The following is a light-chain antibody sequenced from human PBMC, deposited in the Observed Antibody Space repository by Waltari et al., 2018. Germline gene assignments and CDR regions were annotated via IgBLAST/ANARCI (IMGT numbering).Light chain of an antibody. CDR3: AAWDDSLSGVV. CDR1: TSNIGNNY. V-gene: IGLV1-47*01. CDR2: RNN. Sequence: QSVLTQPPSASGTPGQSIAISCSGSTSNIGNNYVYWYQQFPGTAPNPLIYRNNQRPSGGPGRFSGSKSGPSASRASSGLQSEDEADYYCAAWDDSLSGVVFGGGTKVTVL. J-gene: IGLJ2*01.